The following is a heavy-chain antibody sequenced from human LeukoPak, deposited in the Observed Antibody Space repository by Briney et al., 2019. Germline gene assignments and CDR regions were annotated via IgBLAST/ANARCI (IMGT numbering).Heavy chain of an antibody. Sequence: SETLSLTCTVSGYSISSGYDWGWIRQPPGKGLEWIGSMYHSGSTYYNPSLKSRVTISVDTSKNQFSLKLSSVTAADTAVYYCARVVVVVAATLGRNWFDPWGQGTLVTVSS. D-gene: IGHD2-15*01. J-gene: IGHJ5*02. CDR3: ARVVVVVAATLGRNWFDP. V-gene: IGHV4-38-2*02. CDR2: MYHSGST. CDR1: GYSISSGYD.